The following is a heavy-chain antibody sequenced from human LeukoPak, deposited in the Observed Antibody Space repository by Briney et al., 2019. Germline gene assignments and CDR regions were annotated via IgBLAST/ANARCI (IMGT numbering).Heavy chain of an antibody. Sequence: PSETLSLTCTVSGGSISSYYWSWIRQPPGKGLEWIGYIYYSGGTNYNPSLKSRVTISVDTSKNQFSLKLSSVTAADTAVYYCARDRHSSGWYSNWFDPWGQGTLVTVSS. J-gene: IGHJ5*02. D-gene: IGHD6-19*01. CDR1: GGSISSYY. V-gene: IGHV4-59*12. CDR2: IYYSGGT. CDR3: ARDRHSSGWYSNWFDP.